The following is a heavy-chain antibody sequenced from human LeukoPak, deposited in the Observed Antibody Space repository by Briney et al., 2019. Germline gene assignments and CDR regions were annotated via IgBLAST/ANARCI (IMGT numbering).Heavy chain of an antibody. V-gene: IGHV3-7*04. CDR3: ARDPFPYYYGSADAFDI. Sequence: QPGGSLRLSCAASGFTFSRYWMSWVRQAPGKGLEWVANIKQDGSEKYYVDSVKGRFTISRDNAKNSLYLQMNSLRAEDTAVYYCARDPFPYYYGSADAFDIWGQGTMVTVSS. CDR1: GFTFSRYW. CDR2: IKQDGSEK. J-gene: IGHJ3*02. D-gene: IGHD3-10*01.